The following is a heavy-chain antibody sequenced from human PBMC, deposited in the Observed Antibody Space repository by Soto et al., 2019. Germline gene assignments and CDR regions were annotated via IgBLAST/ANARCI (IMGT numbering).Heavy chain of an antibody. V-gene: IGHV3-21*01. CDR1: GFIFSNYS. J-gene: IGHJ6*02. CDR2: ISSRSDI. D-gene: IGHD2-2*02. Sequence: PGGSLRLSCVGSGFIFSNYSINWVRQAPGKGLEWVSSISSRSDIYYAESVKGRFTISRDNAKNSVSLQMNSLRAEDTAVYYCAREYTAWPLAYGLGFWGQGTTVTVSS. CDR3: AREYTAWPLAYGLGF.